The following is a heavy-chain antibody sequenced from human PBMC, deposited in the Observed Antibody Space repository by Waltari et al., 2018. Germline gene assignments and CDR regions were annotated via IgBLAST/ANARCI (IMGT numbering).Heavy chain of an antibody. CDR1: GFSVRHYW. CDR3: ARDNRGSIDY. CDR2: IDMDGTPK. J-gene: IGHJ4*02. V-gene: IGHV3-74*01. Sequence: EVQLVESGGGLVEPGASLRDYCKASGFSVRHYWMHWVRQAPGRGLESVSLIDMDGTPKFYADSVKGRFTISRDNPRDTLYLQMNSLRPEDTAVYYCARDNRGSIDYWGQGALVTVSS. D-gene: IGHD3-10*01.